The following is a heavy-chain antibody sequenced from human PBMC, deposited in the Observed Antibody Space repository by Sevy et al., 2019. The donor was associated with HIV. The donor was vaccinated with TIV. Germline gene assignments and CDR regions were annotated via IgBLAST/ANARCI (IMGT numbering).Heavy chain of an antibody. D-gene: IGHD2-15*01. J-gene: IGHJ4*02. CDR2: INPNSGGT. V-gene: IGHV1-2*02. CDR3: AREIKRGYCRGGSCYPVIDSDY. CDR1: GYTFTGYY. Sequence: ASVKVSCKASGYTFTGYYMHWVRQAPGQGLEWVGWINPNSGGTNYAQKFQGRVTMTRDTSISTAYMELSRLRSDVTAVYYCAREIKRGYCRGGSCYPVIDSDYWGQGTLVTVSS.